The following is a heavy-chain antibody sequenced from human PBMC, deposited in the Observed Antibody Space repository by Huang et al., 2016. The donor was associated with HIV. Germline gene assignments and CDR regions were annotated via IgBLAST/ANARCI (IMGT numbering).Heavy chain of an antibody. CDR2: INPSDGST. D-gene: IGHD3-22*01. V-gene: IGHV1-46*01. CDR1: GYAFTSYY. Sequence: QVQLVQSGAEVKKPGASVKVSCKTSGYAFTSYYMHWERQAPGQGLEWMGIINPSDGSTSYAQKCQGRVTTTRDTSTNTCFMELSSLRSEDTAVYYCARDRDFYDSSGYWGFNYFDYWGQGTLVTVSS. CDR3: ARDRDFYDSSGYWGFNYFDY. J-gene: IGHJ4*02.